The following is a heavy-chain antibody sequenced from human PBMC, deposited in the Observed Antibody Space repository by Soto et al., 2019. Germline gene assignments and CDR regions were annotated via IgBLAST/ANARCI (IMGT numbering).Heavy chain of an antibody. V-gene: IGHV3-53*01. CDR3: VRRAQYFDGTGFHAFDI. J-gene: IGHJ3*02. Sequence: GGSLRLSCAASGFTVSSNYMSWVRQAPGKGLEWVSVIYSGGNTYYADSVKGRFTITRDNSKNTLYLEMNSLTVEDTAVYYCVRRAQYFDGTGFHAFDIWGQGTRVTVSS. CDR2: IYSGGNT. CDR1: GFTVSSNY. D-gene: IGHD3-22*01.